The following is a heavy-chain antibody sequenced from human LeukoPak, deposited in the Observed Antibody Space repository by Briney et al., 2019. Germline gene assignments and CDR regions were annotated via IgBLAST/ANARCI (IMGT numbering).Heavy chain of an antibody. V-gene: IGHV4-30-4*08. Sequence: KPSQTLSLTCTVSGGSISSGDYYWSWIRQPPGKGLEWIGYIYYSGSTYYNPSLKSRVTISVDTSKNQFSLKLSSVTAADTAVYYCARVPHFGMATISWGQGTLVTVSS. CDR1: GGSISSGDYY. J-gene: IGHJ4*02. CDR2: IYYSGST. D-gene: IGHD5-24*01. CDR3: ARVPHFGMATIS.